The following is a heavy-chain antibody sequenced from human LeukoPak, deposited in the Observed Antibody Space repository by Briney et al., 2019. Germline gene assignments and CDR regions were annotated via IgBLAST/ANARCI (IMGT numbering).Heavy chain of an antibody. CDR3: AKVPFPEDEYQLLYLFDY. J-gene: IGHJ4*02. V-gene: IGHV3-21*04. Sequence: PGGSLRLSCAASGFTFSSYSMNWVRQAPGKGLEWVSSISSSSNYIYYADSVKGRFTISRDNSKNTLYLQMNSLRAEDTAVYYCAKVPFPEDEYQLLYLFDYWGQGTLVTVSS. CDR2: ISSSSNYI. CDR1: GFTFSSYS. D-gene: IGHD2-2*02.